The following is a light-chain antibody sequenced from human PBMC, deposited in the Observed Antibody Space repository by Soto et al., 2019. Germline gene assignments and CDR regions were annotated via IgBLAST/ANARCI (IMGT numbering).Light chain of an antibody. Sequence: EIVLTQSPGTLSLFPGERATLSCRATQSVNSDYLAWYQQKPGQAPRLLIYIASRRATGIPDRFSGSGSGTDFTLTIDRLELEDFAVYYCQQYGTSPWTFGQGTKVEIK. CDR3: QQYGTSPWT. V-gene: IGKV3-20*01. CDR2: IAS. J-gene: IGKJ1*01. CDR1: QSVNSDY.